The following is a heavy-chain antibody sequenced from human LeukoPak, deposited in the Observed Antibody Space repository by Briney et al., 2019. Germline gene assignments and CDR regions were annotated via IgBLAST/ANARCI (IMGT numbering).Heavy chain of an antibody. CDR3: ASGGGYSSGYPAPDY. CDR2: IYSDGRT. CDR1: GFTVSNTY. D-gene: IGHD6-19*01. Sequence: GGSLRLSCAASGFTVSNTYMSWVRQAPGKGLEWVSIIYSDGRTYYADFVKGRFTIPRDNSKNTMYLQMNSLRAEDTAVYYCASGGGYSSGYPAPDYWGQGTLVTVSS. V-gene: IGHV3-53*01. J-gene: IGHJ4*02.